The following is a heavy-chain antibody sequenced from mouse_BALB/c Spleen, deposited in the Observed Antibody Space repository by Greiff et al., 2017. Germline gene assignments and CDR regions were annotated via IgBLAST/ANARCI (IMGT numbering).Heavy chain of an antibody. D-gene: IGHD1-1*01. J-gene: IGHJ4*01. Sequence: VQLVESGPGLVQPSQSLSITCTVSGFSLTSYGVHWVRQSPGKGLEWLGVIWSGGSTDYNAAFISRLSISKDNSKSQVFFKMNSLQANDTAIYYCASSGGYGSRRDAMDYWGQGTSVTVSS. V-gene: IGHV2-2*02. CDR3: ASSGGYGSRRDAMDY. CDR1: GFSLTSYG. CDR2: IWSGGST.